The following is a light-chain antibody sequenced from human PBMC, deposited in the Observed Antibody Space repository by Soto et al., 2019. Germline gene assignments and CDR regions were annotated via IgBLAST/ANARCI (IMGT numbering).Light chain of an antibody. CDR1: QNINNF. Sequence: DIQLTQSPSSLSAQVGDRVTITCRTSQNINNFLNWYRQRPGEAPELLIYGASGLRGGVSTRFSGSRSWAAFARSISCLQPADSAPYYYQQPFRTPPWTLGQGT. CDR2: GAS. V-gene: IGKV1-39*01. CDR3: QQPFRTPPWT. J-gene: IGKJ1*01.